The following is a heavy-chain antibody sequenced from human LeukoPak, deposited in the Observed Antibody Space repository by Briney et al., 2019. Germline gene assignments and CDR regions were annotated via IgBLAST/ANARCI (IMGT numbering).Heavy chain of an antibody. CDR3: ARLEFAGTHYFDY. CDR2: VIPILDIS. D-gene: IGHD1-1*01. CDR1: GGTFSSYG. J-gene: IGHJ4*02. Sequence: SVKVSCKASGGTFSSYGITWVRQAPGQGIEWMGRVIPILDISNYAQMFQDRVTITADKSTSTAYMELSSLRSDDTAVYYCARLEFAGTHYFDYWGQGTLVTVSS. V-gene: IGHV1-69*04.